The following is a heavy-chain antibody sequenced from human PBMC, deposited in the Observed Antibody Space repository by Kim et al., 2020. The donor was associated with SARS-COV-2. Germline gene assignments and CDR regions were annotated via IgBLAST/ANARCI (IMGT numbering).Heavy chain of an antibody. J-gene: IGHJ6*02. Sequence: GGSLRLSCAASGFTFSSYGMHWVRQAPGKGLEWVAVISYDGSNKYYADSVKGRFTISRDNSKNTLYLQMNSLRAEDTAVYYCAKDELAGTIFGVVIGGMDVWGQGTTVTVSS. CDR1: GFTFSSYG. D-gene: IGHD3-3*01. CDR2: ISYDGSNK. CDR3: AKDELAGTIFGVVIGGMDV. V-gene: IGHV3-30*18.